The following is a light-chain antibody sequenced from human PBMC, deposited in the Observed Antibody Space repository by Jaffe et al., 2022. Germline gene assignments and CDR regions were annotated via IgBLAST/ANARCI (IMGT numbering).Light chain of an antibody. Sequence: SYDLTQPPSVSVSPGQTASITCSGDKLGDKYACWYRQKPGQSPVLVIYQDNKRPSGIPERFSGSNSGNTATLTISGTQAMDEADYYCQAWDSSTVVFGTGTKVTVL. J-gene: IGLJ1*01. V-gene: IGLV3-1*01. CDR3: QAWDSSTVV. CDR1: KLGDKY. CDR2: QDN.